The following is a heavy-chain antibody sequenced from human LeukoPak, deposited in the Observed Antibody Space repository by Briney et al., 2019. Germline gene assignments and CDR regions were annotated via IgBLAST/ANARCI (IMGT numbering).Heavy chain of an antibody. CDR2: ISGSGGST. CDR3: AKDWGLSSWKNPTSKNNMMLADAFDI. Sequence: PGGSLRLSCAASGFTFSSYWMHWVRQAPGKGLEWVSAISGSGGSTYYADSVKGRFTISRDNSKNTLYLQMNSLRAEDTAVYYCAKDWGLSSWKNPTSKNNMMLADAFDIWGQGTMVTVSS. J-gene: IGHJ3*02. V-gene: IGHV3-23*01. CDR1: GFTFSSYW. D-gene: IGHD6-13*01.